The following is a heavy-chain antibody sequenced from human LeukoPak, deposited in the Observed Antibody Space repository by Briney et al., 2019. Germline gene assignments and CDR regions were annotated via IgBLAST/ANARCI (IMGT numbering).Heavy chain of an antibody. CDR3: ARDPDSGYEGRFDY. Sequence: PSETLSLTCTVSGGSISSYYWSWIRQPAGKGLEWIGRIYTSGSTNYNPSLKSRVTMSVDTSKNQFSLKLSSVTAADTAVYYCARDPDSGYEGRFDYWGQGTLVTVSS. CDR2: IYTSGST. D-gene: IGHD5-12*01. J-gene: IGHJ4*02. CDR1: GGSISSYY. V-gene: IGHV4-4*07.